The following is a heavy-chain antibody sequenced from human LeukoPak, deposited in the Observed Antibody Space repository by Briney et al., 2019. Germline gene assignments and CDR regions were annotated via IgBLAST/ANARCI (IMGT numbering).Heavy chain of an antibody. D-gene: IGHD3-10*02. Sequence: GGSLRLSCVASGFTFSSQWMSWVRQAPGKGLEWVANVNQGGTEKYYVDSVKGRFTISRDNAENSLYLQMNSLRAEDTAVYYCAELGITMIGGVWGKGTTVTISS. V-gene: IGHV3-7*01. CDR3: AELGITMIGGV. J-gene: IGHJ6*04. CDR2: VNQGGTEK. CDR1: GFTFSSQW.